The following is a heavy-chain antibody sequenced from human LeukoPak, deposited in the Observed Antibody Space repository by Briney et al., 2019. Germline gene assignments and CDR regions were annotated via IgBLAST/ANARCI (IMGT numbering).Heavy chain of an antibody. CDR1: GGSISSYY. Sequence: PSETLSLTCTVSGGSISSYYWSWIRQPPGKGLEWIGYIYYSGSTNYNPSLKSRVTISVDTSKNQFSLKLSSVTAADTAVYYCASVDYYDSSGYHDYWGQGTLVTVSS. J-gene: IGHJ4*02. CDR3: ASVDYYDSSGYHDY. D-gene: IGHD3-22*01. V-gene: IGHV4-59*01. CDR2: IYYSGST.